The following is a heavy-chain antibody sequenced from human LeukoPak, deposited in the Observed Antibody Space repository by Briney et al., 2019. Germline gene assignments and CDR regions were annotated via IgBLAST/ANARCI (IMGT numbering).Heavy chain of an antibody. CDR2: FDPEDGET. D-gene: IGHD3-3*01. CDR3: ATVPFELRFLEWSEAANWFDP. Sequence: ASVNVSRMVSVYTLTDLSMHWVRQAPGIALEWLGDFDPEDGETIYAQKFQGRVTMTEDTSTDTAYMELSSLRSEDTAVYYCATVPFELRFLEWSEAANWFDPWGQGTLSPSPQ. J-gene: IGHJ5*02. V-gene: IGHV1-24*01. CDR1: VYTLTDLS.